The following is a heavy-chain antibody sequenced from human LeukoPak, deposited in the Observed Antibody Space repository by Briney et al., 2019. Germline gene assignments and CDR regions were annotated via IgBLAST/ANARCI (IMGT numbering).Heavy chain of an antibody. J-gene: IGHJ5*02. CDR2: IYHSGST. D-gene: IGHD6-13*01. Sequence: SETLSLTCTVSGYSISSGYYWGWIRQPPGKGLEWIGSIYHSGSTYYNPSLKSRVTISVDTSKNQFSLKLSALTAADTAVYYCARRLSSSWYMRDNWFDPWGQGPLVTVSS. CDR3: ARRLSSSWYMRDNWFDP. V-gene: IGHV4-38-2*02. CDR1: GYSISSGYY.